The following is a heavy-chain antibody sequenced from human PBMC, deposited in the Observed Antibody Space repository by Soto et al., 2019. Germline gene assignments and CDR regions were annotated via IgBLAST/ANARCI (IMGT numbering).Heavy chain of an antibody. CDR2: ISTTSFTI. CDR3: ARDRCYDGTCYSASDS. J-gene: IGHJ5*01. D-gene: IGHD2-15*01. Sequence: PGGSLRLSCAASGFRFSTYNMDLVRQAPGKGPEWIAHISTTSFTIYYADSVKGRFTISRDNDRNSLYLEMNSLRDEDTAVYYCARDRCYDGTCYSASDSWGQGTLVTVSS. V-gene: IGHV3-48*02. CDR1: GFRFSTYN.